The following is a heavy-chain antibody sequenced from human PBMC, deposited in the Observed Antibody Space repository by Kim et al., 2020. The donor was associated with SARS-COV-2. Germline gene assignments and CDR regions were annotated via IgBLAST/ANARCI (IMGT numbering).Heavy chain of an antibody. CDR2: ISSSGSTI. CDR3: ARDPARGSGSYYNWYFDL. D-gene: IGHD3-10*01. Sequence: GGSLRLSCAASGFTFSSYEMNWVRQAPGKGLEWVSYISSSGSTIYYADSVKGRFTISRDNAKNSLYLQMNSLRAEDTAVYYCARDPARGSGSYYNWYFDLWGRGTLVTVSS. V-gene: IGHV3-48*03. CDR1: GFTFSSYE. J-gene: IGHJ2*01.